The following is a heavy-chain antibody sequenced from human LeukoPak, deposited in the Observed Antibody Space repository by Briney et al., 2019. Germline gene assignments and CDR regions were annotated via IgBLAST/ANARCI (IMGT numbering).Heavy chain of an antibody. J-gene: IGHJ3*02. CDR2: ISYDGSNK. V-gene: IGHV3-30-3*01. CDR3: ARDYARNSSGYYDAFDI. Sequence: PGGSLRLSCAASGFTFSSYAMSWVRQAPGKGLEWVAVISYDGSNKYYADSVKGRFTISRDNSKNTLYLQMNSLRAEDTAVYYCARDYARNSSGYYDAFDIWGQGTMVTVSS. CDR1: GFTFSSYA. D-gene: IGHD3-22*01.